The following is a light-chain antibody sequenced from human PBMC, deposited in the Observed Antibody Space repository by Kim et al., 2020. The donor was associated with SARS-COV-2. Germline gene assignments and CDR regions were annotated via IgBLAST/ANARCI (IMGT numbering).Light chain of an antibody. CDR3: QQYKHYKT. Sequence: DIQITQSPSTLSASVGDRVTITCRASQSVITSLAWYQQKPGKAPKLLIYKASNLQSDVPSRFSGRGSGTEFTLTIDSLQPDDSSTYYCQQYKHYKTFGQGTKVDIK. J-gene: IGKJ1*01. CDR2: KAS. V-gene: IGKV1-5*03. CDR1: QSVITS.